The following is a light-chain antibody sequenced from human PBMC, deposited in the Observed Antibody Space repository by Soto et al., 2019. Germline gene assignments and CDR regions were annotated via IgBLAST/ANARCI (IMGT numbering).Light chain of an antibody. CDR3: QTWGTGIQV. J-gene: IGLJ1*01. Sequence: QPVLTQSPSASASLGDSVKLTCTLSDGHSNFAIAWHQQQPQKGPRFLMKVHSDGSHKQGDGIPDRCSGSSSGADRHLIISGLQSEDEADYYCQTWGTGIQVFGIGTKVTVL. CDR2: VHSDGSH. V-gene: IGLV4-69*01. CDR1: DGHSNFA.